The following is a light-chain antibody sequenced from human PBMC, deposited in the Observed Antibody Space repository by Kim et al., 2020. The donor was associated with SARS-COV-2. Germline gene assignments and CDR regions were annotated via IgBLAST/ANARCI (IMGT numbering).Light chain of an antibody. V-gene: IGLV2-8*01. CDR3: SSYAAISNFV. CDR2: DVS. Sequence: QSALTQPPSASGSPGQSVTISCTGTSRDVGGYNFVSWYQQHPGKAPKLMIYDVSNRPSGVPDRFSGSKSGNTASLTVSGLQAEDEADYYCSSYAAISNFVFGTGTKVTVL. CDR1: SRDVGGYNF. J-gene: IGLJ1*01.